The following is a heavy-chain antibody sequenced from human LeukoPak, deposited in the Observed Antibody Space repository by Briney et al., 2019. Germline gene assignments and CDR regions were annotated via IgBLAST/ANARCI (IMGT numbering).Heavy chain of an antibody. CDR3: ARVERLPTINYDILTGELWFDP. J-gene: IGHJ5*02. CDR1: GGSISSSSYY. CDR2: IYYSGST. Sequence: SETLSLTCTVSGGSISSSSYYWGWIRQPPGKGLEWIGSIYYSGSTNYNPSLKSRVTISVDTSKNQFSLKLSSVTAADTAVYYCARVERLPTINYDILTGELWFDPWGQGTLVTVSS. V-gene: IGHV4-39*07. D-gene: IGHD3-9*01.